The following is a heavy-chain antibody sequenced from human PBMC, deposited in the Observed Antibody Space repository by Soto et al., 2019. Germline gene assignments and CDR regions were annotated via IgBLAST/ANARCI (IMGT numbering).Heavy chain of an antibody. Sequence: PGGSLRLSWAAPGLTFPNYAMSWVRQAPGKGLEWVSTVSGSGSDTYYANSVKGRFAISRDNSKNTLYLQMNRLRTEDTGLYYCAKPALLSRDGYALDYCRRGTRITVSS. V-gene: IGHV3-23*01. CDR2: VSGSGSDT. J-gene: IGHJ4*02. D-gene: IGHD5-12*01. CDR3: AKPALLSRDGYALDY. CDR1: GLTFPNYA.